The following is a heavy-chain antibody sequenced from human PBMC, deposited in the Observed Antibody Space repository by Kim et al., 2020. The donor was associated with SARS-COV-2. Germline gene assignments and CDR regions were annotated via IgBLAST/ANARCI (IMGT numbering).Heavy chain of an antibody. CDR1: GYTFTSYG. CDR3: ARDGYSMIVRRDAFDI. CDR2: ISAYNGNT. Sequence: ASVKVSCKASGYTFTSYGISWVRQAPGQGLEWMGWISAYNGNTNYAQKLQGRVTMTTDTSTSTAYMELRSLRSDDTAVYYCARDGYSMIVRRDAFDIWGQGTMVTVSS. D-gene: IGHD3-22*01. V-gene: IGHV1-18*04. J-gene: IGHJ3*02.